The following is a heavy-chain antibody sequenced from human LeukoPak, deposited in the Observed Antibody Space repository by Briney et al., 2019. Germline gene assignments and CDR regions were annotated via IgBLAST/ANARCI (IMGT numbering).Heavy chain of an antibody. CDR2: ISSSDNTI. V-gene: IGHV3-48*03. Sequence: GGSLRLSCAGSGFTSSCCEMNWVRQAPGKGLEWVSYISSSDNTIYYADSVKGRFTISRDNAKSSLYLQMNSLRAEDTAVYYCAREAYSVYDYLDYWGQGILVTVSS. D-gene: IGHD5/OR15-5a*01. J-gene: IGHJ4*02. CDR1: GFTSSCCE. CDR3: AREAYSVYDYLDY.